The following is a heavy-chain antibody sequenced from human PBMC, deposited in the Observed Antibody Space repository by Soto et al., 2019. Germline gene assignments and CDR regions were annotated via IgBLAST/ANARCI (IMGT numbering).Heavy chain of an antibody. J-gene: IGHJ1*01. V-gene: IGHV3-30-3*01. D-gene: IGHD2-2*01. Sequence: PGGSLRLSCAASGFTFSSHAMHWVRQAPGKGLEWVAVISYDGSNKYYADSVKGRFTISRDNSKNTLYLQMNSLRAEDTAVYYCARDRSLSDYALVHWGQGTLVTVSS. CDR1: GFTFSSHA. CDR2: ISYDGSNK. CDR3: ARDRSLSDYALVH.